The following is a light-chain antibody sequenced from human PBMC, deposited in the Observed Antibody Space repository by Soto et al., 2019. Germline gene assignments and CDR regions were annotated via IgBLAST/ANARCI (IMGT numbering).Light chain of an antibody. CDR3: AAWDDSLNGYV. Sequence: QSVLTRPPSASGTPGQRVTISCSGSSSNIGSNTVNWYQQLPGTAPKLLIYSNNQRPSGVPDRFSGSKSGTSASLAISGLQSEDEADYYCAAWDDSLNGYVFGTGTNSPS. V-gene: IGLV1-44*01. J-gene: IGLJ1*01. CDR1: SSNIGSNT. CDR2: SNN.